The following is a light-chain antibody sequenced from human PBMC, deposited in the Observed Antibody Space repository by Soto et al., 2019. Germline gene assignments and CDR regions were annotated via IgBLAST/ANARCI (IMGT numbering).Light chain of an antibody. Sequence: EIVLTQSPATLSLSPGEGATLSCRASQSFTDYLGWYQQRPGQPPRLLIYDASNRAAGVPPRFSGSGFGTDFTLTISSLEPEDFAVYFCQQRDDWAFTFGPGTKVDI. CDR1: QSFTDY. V-gene: IGKV3-11*01. J-gene: IGKJ3*01. CDR2: DAS. CDR3: QQRDDWAFT.